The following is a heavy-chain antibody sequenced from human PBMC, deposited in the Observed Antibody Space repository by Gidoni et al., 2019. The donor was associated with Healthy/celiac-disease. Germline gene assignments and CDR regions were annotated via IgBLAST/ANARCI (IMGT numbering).Heavy chain of an antibody. CDR2: IIPILGIA. Sequence: QVQLVQSGAEVTKPGSSVKVSCKASGGTFSSYTISWVRQAPGQGLEWMGRIIPILGIANYAQKFQGRVTITADKSTSTAYMELSSLRSEDTAVYYCASDYGDNGNAFDIWGQGTMVTVSS. D-gene: IGHD4-17*01. CDR1: GGTFSSYT. V-gene: IGHV1-69*02. J-gene: IGHJ3*02. CDR3: ASDYGDNGNAFDI.